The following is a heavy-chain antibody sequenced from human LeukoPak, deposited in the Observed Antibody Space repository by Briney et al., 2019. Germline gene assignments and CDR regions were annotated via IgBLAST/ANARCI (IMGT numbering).Heavy chain of an antibody. D-gene: IGHD1-26*01. V-gene: IGHV3-53*01. CDR2: IDRSGVT. Sequence: GGSLRLSCAASGFTVHSNYMSWVRQAPGKGLEWVSVIDRSGVTHYADSVKGRFAISRDNSKNTLYLQMNSLRAEDTGVYYCAKDYRAHPLRPNWLDPWGQGTLVTVSS. CDR1: GFTVHSNY. J-gene: IGHJ5*02. CDR3: AKDYRAHPLRPNWLDP.